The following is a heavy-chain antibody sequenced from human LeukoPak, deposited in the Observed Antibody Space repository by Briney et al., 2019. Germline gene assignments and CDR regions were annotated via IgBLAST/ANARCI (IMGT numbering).Heavy chain of an antibody. CDR2: ISAYNGNT. J-gene: IGHJ6*03. V-gene: IGHV1-18*01. Sequence: ASVKVSCKASGYTFTSYGISWVRQAPGQGLEWMGWISAYNGNTSYAQKLQGRVTMTTDTSTSTAYMELRSLRSDDTAVYYCARNQGDPSSWRPEVYYYYMDVWGKGTTVTVSS. CDR3: ARNQGDPSSWRPEVYYYYMDV. D-gene: IGHD6-13*01. CDR1: GYTFTSYG.